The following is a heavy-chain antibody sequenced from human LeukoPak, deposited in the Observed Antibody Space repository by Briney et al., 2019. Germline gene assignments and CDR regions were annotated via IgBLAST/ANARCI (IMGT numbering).Heavy chain of an antibody. J-gene: IGHJ4*02. CDR2: IYGSGSP. Sequence: PSQTPSLTSTVSGDSLSSHSWSWIRQPPGKRLEWIGYIYGSGSPHYDPSLRGRVTISEDTSKNQFSLKLTSVTAADTAVYYCARNVGWYSHDSWGQGTLVTVSS. V-gene: IGHV4-59*08. CDR3: ARNVGWYSHDS. D-gene: IGHD6-19*01. CDR1: GDSLSSHS.